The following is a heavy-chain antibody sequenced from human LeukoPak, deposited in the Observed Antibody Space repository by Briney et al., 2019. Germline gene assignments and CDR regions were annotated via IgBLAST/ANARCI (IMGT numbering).Heavy chain of an antibody. V-gene: IGHV1-69*04. CDR2: IIPINGIA. J-gene: IGHJ4*02. D-gene: IGHD2-21*02. CDR1: GGTLSSYA. CDR3: ARARYGDSFVY. Sequence: ASVKVSCKASGGTLSSYAISWVRQPPEQGLEWRGRIIPINGIADYAQKFQGRVPITEDKSTSTAYMDLSSLRSEDTAVYFCARARYGDSFVYWGQGTLVTVSS.